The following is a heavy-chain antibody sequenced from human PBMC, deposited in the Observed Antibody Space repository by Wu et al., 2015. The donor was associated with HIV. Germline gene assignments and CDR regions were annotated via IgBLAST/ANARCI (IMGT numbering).Heavy chain of an antibody. CDR1: GYTFTGYY. D-gene: IGHD2-21*01. V-gene: IGHV1-2*02. Sequence: QVQLVQSGAGVRKPGASVKVSCKASGYTFTGYYVHWVRQAPGQGLEWMGWINPNSGGTTYTQKFQGRVAMTRDTSITTVYMELSRLRADDTAVYYCARAEYCGRNCYSVSDYWGQGTLVTVS. CDR3: ARAEYCGRNCYSVSDY. J-gene: IGHJ4*02. CDR2: INPNSGGT.